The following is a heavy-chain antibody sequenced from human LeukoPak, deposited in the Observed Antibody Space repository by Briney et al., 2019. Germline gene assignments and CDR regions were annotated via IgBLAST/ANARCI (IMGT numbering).Heavy chain of an antibody. CDR3: ARALYDSSGYSAYDAFDI. V-gene: IGHV1-2*02. CDR2: INPNSGGT. D-gene: IGHD3-22*01. J-gene: IGHJ3*02. Sequence: ASVTVSCKASGYTFTGYYMHWVRQAPGQGLEWMGWINPNSGGTNYAQKFQGRVTMTRDTSISTAYMELSRLRSDDTAVYYCARALYDSSGYSAYDAFDIWGQGTMVTVSS. CDR1: GYTFTGYY.